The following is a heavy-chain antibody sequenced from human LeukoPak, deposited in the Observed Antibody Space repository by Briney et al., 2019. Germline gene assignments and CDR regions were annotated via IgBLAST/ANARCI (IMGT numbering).Heavy chain of an antibody. CDR2: ISNSGGST. D-gene: IGHD6-6*01. Sequence: QTGGSLRLSCAASGFTFSSYALTWVRQAPGKGLEWVSIISNSGGSTYYADSVKGRFTISRDNSKNTLYLQMNGLRAEDTAVYYCAKDSEQLVRLFDYWGQGTLVTISS. CDR3: AKDSEQLVRLFDY. CDR1: GFTFSSYA. V-gene: IGHV3-23*01. J-gene: IGHJ4*02.